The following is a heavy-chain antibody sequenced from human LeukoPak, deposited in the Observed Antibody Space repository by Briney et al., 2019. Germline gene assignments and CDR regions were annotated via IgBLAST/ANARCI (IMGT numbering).Heavy chain of an antibody. CDR3: AREGRPYYYYGMDV. Sequence: ASVKVSCKASGYTFTSYGISWVQQAPGQGLEWMGWISAYNGNTNYAQKLQGRVTMTTDTSTSTAYMELRSLRSDDTAVYYCAREGRPYYYYGMDVWGQGTTVTVSS. CDR1: GYTFTSYG. J-gene: IGHJ6*02. CDR2: ISAYNGNT. V-gene: IGHV1-18*01.